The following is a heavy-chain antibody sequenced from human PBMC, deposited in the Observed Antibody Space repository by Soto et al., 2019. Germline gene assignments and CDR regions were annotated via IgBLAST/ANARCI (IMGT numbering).Heavy chain of an antibody. CDR2: IKSKIDGETT. J-gene: IGHJ4*02. CDR3: TPPAREYGSRWYDFSD. CDR1: GFTFSNVW. D-gene: IGHD3-3*01. Sequence: EAQLVESGGGLVKPGGSLRLSCAASGFTFSNVWMHWVRQAPGKGLEWVGRIKSKIDGETTDYAAPVKGRFSISRDDSKEPLCLQMNSLKTEDTGGYYCTPPAREYGSRWYDFSDWGQGTLVTVSS. V-gene: IGHV3-15*07.